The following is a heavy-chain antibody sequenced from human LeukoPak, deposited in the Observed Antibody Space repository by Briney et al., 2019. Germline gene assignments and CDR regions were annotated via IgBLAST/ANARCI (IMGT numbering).Heavy chain of an antibody. D-gene: IGHD7-27*01. Sequence: ASVKVSCKASGYTFTSNYIHWVRQAPGQGLEWIGIIDPSGGSAYYAQKFQGRVTMTRDTSTSTVYMEVSSLRSEDTAVYYCARGGVEVRTWGNWFDPWGQGTLVTVSS. CDR1: GYTFTSNY. CDR3: ARGGVEVRTWGNWFDP. J-gene: IGHJ5*02. CDR2: IDPSGGSA. V-gene: IGHV1-46*01.